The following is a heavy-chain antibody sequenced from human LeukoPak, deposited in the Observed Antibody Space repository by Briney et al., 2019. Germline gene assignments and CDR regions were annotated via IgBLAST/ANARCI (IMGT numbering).Heavy chain of an antibody. J-gene: IGHJ4*02. V-gene: IGHV1-69*04. Sequence: SVKVSCKASGGTFSSYAISWVRQAPGQGLEWMGRIIPILGIANYAQKFQGRVTITADKSTSTAYMELSSLRSEDTAVYYCARVGSSGSYTLFDYWGQGTLVTVSS. CDR2: IIPILGIA. CDR1: GGTFSSYA. CDR3: ARVGSSGSYTLFDY. D-gene: IGHD1-26*01.